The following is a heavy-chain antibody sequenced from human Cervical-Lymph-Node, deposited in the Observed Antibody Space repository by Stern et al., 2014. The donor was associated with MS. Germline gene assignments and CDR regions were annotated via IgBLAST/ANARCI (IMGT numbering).Heavy chain of an antibody. CDR2: VIPIFGTP. Sequence: VQLVESGAEVKKPGSSVKVSCKASGGTFSSQAINWVRQAPGPGLEWVGGVIPIFGTPNYAQKVQDRVTITADESTSTAYMDLSSLRSEDTAVYYCATPSTVTVGGMDVWGQGTTVTVSS. J-gene: IGHJ6*02. D-gene: IGHD4-17*01. CDR3: ATPSTVTVGGMDV. V-gene: IGHV1-69*01. CDR1: GGTFSSQA.